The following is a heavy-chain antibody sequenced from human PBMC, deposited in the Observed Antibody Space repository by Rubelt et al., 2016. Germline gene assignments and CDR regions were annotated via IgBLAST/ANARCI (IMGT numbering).Heavy chain of an antibody. CDR3: ASSGYCSSTSCYLNWFDP. Sequence: QVQLQQWGAGLLKPSETLSLTCAVYGGSFSGYYWSWIRQPPGKGLEWIGEINHSGSTNYNPSLKSRVTISVDTSKNQFSLKLSSVTAADTAVYYCASSGYCSSTSCYLNWFDPWGQGTLVTVSS. V-gene: IGHV4-34*01. CDR1: GGSFSGYY. J-gene: IGHJ5*02. D-gene: IGHD2-2*01. CDR2: INHSGST.